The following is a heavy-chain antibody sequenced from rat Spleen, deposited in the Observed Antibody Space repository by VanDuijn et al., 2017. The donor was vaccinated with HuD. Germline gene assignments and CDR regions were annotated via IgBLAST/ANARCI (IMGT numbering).Heavy chain of an antibody. J-gene: IGHJ4*01. D-gene: IGHD1-4*01. V-gene: IGHV5-22*01. CDR2: ISYEGSST. Sequence: EVQLVESGGGLVQPGRSMKLSCAASGFIFSDYYMAWVRQAPKKGLEWVASISYEGSSTYYGDSVKGRFTISRDKAKSTLYLQMNSLRSEDTATYYCARPDGYTYVMDAWGQGASVTVSS. CDR1: GFIFSDYY. CDR3: ARPDGYTYVMDA.